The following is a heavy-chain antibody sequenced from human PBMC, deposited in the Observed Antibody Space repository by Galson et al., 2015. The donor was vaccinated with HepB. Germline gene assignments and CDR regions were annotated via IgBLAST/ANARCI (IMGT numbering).Heavy chain of an antibody. Sequence: SVKVSCKASRYTFTAYDIHWVRQAPGHGLEWMGRINPYSGGTNYAQKFQGRVNMTRDTSITTAYMELSRLRSDDTAVYYCARGGAVGGPKFNWFDPWGQGTLVTVSS. V-gene: IGHV1-2*06. CDR2: INPYSGGT. CDR3: ARGGAVGGPKFNWFDP. CDR1: RYTFTAYD. D-gene: IGHD2-15*01. J-gene: IGHJ5*02.